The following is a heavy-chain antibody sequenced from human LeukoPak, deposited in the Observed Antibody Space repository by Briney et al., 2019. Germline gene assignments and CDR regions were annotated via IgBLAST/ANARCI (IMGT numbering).Heavy chain of an antibody. CDR2: MNPNSGNT. V-gene: IGHV1-8*01. CDR1: GYTFTSYD. Sequence: ASVKVSCKASGYTFTSYDINWVRQATGQGLEWMGWMNPNSGNTGYAQKFQGRVTMTRNTSISTAYMQLSSLRSEDTAVYYCARGDYGSRPRIYYYYYSIDAWGKGTTVTISS. J-gene: IGHJ6*03. CDR3: ARGDYGSRPRIYYYYYSIDA. D-gene: IGHD4-17*01.